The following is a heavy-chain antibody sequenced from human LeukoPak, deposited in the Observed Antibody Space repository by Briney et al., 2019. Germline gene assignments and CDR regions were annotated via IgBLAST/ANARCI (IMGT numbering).Heavy chain of an antibody. CDR2: IYYSGNT. J-gene: IGHJ6*02. CDR3: ARDKSPGSIFGVRYGMDV. CDR1: GGSISNSDYY. Sequence: PSETLSLTCTVSGGSISNSDYYWSWIRQHPGKGLEWIGYIYYSGNTYYNPSLKSRVTISVDTSKNQFSLKLSSVTAADTAVYYCARDKSPGSIFGVRYGMDVWGQGTTVTVSS. D-gene: IGHD3-3*02. V-gene: IGHV4-31*03.